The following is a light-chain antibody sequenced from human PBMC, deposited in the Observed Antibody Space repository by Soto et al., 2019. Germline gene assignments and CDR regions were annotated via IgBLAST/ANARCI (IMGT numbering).Light chain of an antibody. Sequence: QSALTQPASLSGSPGQSITISCTGTSSDIGSYSYVSWYQQHPGKAPKLMIFDVSYRPSGISDRFSGSKSGNTASLTISGIQPEDEADYYCSSYGASSTLFGGGTKLTVL. CDR2: DVS. CDR1: SSDIGSYSY. J-gene: IGLJ3*02. V-gene: IGLV2-14*03. CDR3: SSYGASSTL.